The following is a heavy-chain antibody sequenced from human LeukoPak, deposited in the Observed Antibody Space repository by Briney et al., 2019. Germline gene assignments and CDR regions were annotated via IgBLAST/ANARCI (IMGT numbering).Heavy chain of an antibody. V-gene: IGHV3-9*01. Sequence: SGGSLRLSCAASGFTFDDYAMPWVRQAPGKGLEWVSGISWNSGSIGYADSVKGRFTISRDNAKNSLYLQMNSLRAEDTALYYCAKDVYYYDSSGHDYWGQGTLVTVSS. CDR2: ISWNSGSI. CDR3: AKDVYYYDSSGHDY. D-gene: IGHD3-22*01. CDR1: GFTFDDYA. J-gene: IGHJ4*02.